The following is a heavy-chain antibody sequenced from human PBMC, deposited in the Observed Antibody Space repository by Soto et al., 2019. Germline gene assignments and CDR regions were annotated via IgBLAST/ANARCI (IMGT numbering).Heavy chain of an antibody. D-gene: IGHD3-10*01. V-gene: IGHV4-59*01. J-gene: IGHJ4*02. CDR1: GGSIDSFY. CDR3: ARVKYGSGSYLHTFDY. CDR2: IYYTGST. Sequence: SETLSLTCTVSGGSIDSFYWSWFRQSPGKGLEWIGYIYYTGSTVYNPSLKTRVTISLDTSKTQFSLKLRSVTAADTAVYYCARVKYGSGSYLHTFDYWGQGALVTVSS.